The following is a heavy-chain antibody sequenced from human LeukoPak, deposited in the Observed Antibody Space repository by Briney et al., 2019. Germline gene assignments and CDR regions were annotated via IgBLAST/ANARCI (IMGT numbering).Heavy chain of an antibody. Sequence: GGSLRLSCAASGFTFSSYAMHWVRQAPGKGLEWVSSISSSSSYIYYADSVKGRFIISRDNAKNSLYLQMNSLRAEDTAVYYCARDGSGSAFDYWGQGTLVTVSS. CDR2: ISSSSSYI. CDR1: GFTFSSYA. V-gene: IGHV3-21*01. CDR3: ARDGSGSAFDY. J-gene: IGHJ4*02. D-gene: IGHD6-19*01.